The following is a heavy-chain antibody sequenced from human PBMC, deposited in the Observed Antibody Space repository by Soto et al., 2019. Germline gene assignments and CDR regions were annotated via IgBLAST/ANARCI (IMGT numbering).Heavy chain of an antibody. J-gene: IGHJ4*02. CDR3: ARDYYGSGSYCDY. CDR2: INAFNGNR. CDR1: GYIFTSYY. V-gene: IGHV1-18*04. D-gene: IGHD3-10*01. Sequence: ASVKVSCKASGYIFTSYYIHWVRQAPGQGLEWMGWINAFNGNRNFAQKLQGRVTMTTDTSTSTAYMELRSLRSDDTAVYYCARDYYGSGSYCDYWGQGTLVTVSS.